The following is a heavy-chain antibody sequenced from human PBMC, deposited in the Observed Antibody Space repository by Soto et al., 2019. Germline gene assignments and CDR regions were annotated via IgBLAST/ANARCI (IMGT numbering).Heavy chain of an antibody. V-gene: IGHV1-69*06. CDR2: IVPNVGTV. CDR1: GGTLSSFINYP. D-gene: IGHD3-3*01. Sequence: QMQLVQSGAEVKKPGSSVKVSCKASGGTLSSFINYPINWVRQATGQGLEWMGGIVPNVGTVNYAQKFQGRVTITADKSTGTGYKELSSLRAEDTALYYCARRDTSGFLRYFDNWGQGTLVTVSS. J-gene: IGHJ4*02. CDR3: ARRDTSGFLRYFDN.